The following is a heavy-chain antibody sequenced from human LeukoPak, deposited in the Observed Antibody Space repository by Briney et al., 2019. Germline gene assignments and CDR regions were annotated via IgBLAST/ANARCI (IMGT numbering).Heavy chain of an antibody. D-gene: IGHD6-6*01. J-gene: IGHJ4*02. CDR1: GFTFSSYE. V-gene: IGHV3-48*03. Sequence: PGGSLRLSCAASGFTFSSYEMNWVRQAPGKGLEWVSYISSSGSTIYYADSVKGRFTISRDNAKNSLYLQMNSLRAEDTAVYYCSGLSMAWLDYWGQGTLVTVSS. CDR3: SGLSMAWLDY. CDR2: ISSSGSTI.